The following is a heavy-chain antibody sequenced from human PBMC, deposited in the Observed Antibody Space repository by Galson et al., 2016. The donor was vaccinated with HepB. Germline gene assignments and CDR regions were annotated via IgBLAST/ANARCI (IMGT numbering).Heavy chain of an antibody. CDR3: ARGGDWRLDY. CDR2: IHHRRSS. Sequence: ETLSLTCAVYGDSVSSNKWWTWVRQPPGQGLEWIGEIHHRRSSNFNPSLKSRLTISVDKSKNQFSLRLNSVTAADTAVYFCARGGDWRLDYWGQGSLVTVSS. J-gene: IGHJ4*02. V-gene: IGHV4-4*01. D-gene: IGHD2-21*02. CDR1: GDSVSSNKW.